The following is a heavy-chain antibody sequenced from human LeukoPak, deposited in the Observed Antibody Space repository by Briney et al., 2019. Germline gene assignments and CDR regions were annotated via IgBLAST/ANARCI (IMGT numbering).Heavy chain of an antibody. CDR1: GFTFSSYG. Sequence: GRSLRLSCAASGFTFSSYGMHWVRQAPGKGLEWVAVIWDDGSNKYYADSVKGRFTISRDNSKNTLYLQMNSLRAEDTAVYYCARGTPTKGMDVWGKGTTVTVSS. V-gene: IGHV3-33*08. CDR2: IWDDGSNK. J-gene: IGHJ6*04. CDR3: ARGTPTKGMDV. D-gene: IGHD2-2*01.